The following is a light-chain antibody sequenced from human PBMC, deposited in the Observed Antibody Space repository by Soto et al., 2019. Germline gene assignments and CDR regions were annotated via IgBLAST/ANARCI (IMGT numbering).Light chain of an antibody. CDR2: GAS. CDR3: QQYNKWPLT. J-gene: IGKJ4*01. Sequence: DIVTTQCPETKAVTPGGRPTHSKRASQGVRSDLAWYRQKPGQSPRLLIYGASTRAAETPARFSGSGSETEFTRTNSSLQSGDFAVDYWQQYNKWPLTFGRGTKV. CDR1: QGVRSD. V-gene: IGKV3-15*01.